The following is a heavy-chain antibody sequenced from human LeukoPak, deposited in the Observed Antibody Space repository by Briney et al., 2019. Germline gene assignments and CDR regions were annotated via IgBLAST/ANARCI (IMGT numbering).Heavy chain of an antibody. CDR2: IKHDGGET. V-gene: IGHV3-7*03. J-gene: IGHJ4*02. CDR1: GFTFNTFW. Sequence: GGSLRLSCAASGFTFNTFWMTWLRQAPGKGPEWVANIKHDGGETDYLDSVKGRFTISRDNAKNSLYLQMNNLRAEDTAVYYCARIGRDYGDYFDSWGQGTLVTVCS. D-gene: IGHD4-17*01. CDR3: ARIGRDYGDYFDS.